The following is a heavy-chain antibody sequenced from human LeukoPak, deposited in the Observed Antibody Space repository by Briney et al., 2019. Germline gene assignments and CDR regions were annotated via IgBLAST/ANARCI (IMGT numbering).Heavy chain of an antibody. J-gene: IGHJ4*02. CDR1: GGSISSYY. D-gene: IGHD5-24*01. CDR2: IYTSGST. V-gene: IGHV4-4*07. CDR3: ARDSEFYDGSNYTYYFDL. Sequence: SETLSLTCTVSGGSISSYYWSWIRQPAGKGLEWIGRIYTSGSTNYNPSLKSRVTMSVDTSKNQFPLKLSSVTAADTAVYYCARDSEFYDGSNYTYYFDLWGQGTLVTVSS.